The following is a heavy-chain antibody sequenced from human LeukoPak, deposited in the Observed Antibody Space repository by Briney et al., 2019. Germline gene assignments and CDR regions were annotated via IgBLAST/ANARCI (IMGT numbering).Heavy chain of an antibody. J-gene: IGHJ4*02. V-gene: IGHV3-21*01. CDR2: ISSSSYI. D-gene: IGHD3-16*01. CDR3: ARGFMNSDY. Sequence: GGSLRLSCAASGFSFSVSGMNWVRQAPGKGLEWVSSISSSSYIYYADSVKGRFTISRDNAKNSLYLQMNSLRAEDTAVYYCARGFMNSDYWGQGTLVTVSS. CDR1: GFSFSVSG.